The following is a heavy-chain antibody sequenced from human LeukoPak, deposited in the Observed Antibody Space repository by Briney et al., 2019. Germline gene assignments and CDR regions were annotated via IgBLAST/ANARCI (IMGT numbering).Heavy chain of an antibody. CDR3: ARDYYDSSGYYRDEDDAFDI. CDR1: GGTFSSYA. CDR2: IIPILGIA. Sequence: SVKVSCKASGGTFSSYAISWVRQAPGQGLEWMGWIIPILGIANYAQKFQGIVTITADKSTSTAYMELSSLRSEDTAVYYCARDYYDSSGYYRDEDDAFDIWGQGTMVTVSS. V-gene: IGHV1-69*04. J-gene: IGHJ3*02. D-gene: IGHD3-22*01.